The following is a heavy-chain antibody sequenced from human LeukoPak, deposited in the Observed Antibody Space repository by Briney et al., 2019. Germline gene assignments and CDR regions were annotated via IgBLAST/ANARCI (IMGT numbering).Heavy chain of an antibody. CDR2: IWFDGSNK. J-gene: IGHJ4*02. CDR3: AGVKGYNRNYFDY. CDR1: GFIFSSYA. Sequence: GGSLRLSCAASGFIFSSYAMHWVRRAPGKGPEWVAIIWFDGSNKYYADSVKGRFTISRDNSKNTLYLQMNSLRAEDTAVYYCAGVKGYNRNYFDYWGQGTLVTVSS. D-gene: IGHD5-24*01. V-gene: IGHV3-30*19.